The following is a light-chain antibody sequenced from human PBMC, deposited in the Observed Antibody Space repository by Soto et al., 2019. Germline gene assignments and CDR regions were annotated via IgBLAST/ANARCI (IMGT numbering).Light chain of an antibody. V-gene: IGLV2-8*01. J-gene: IGLJ3*02. CDR1: SSDVGGYNY. CDR3: KSYTGINNWV. Sequence: QSVLTQPTSASGSPGQSVTISCTGTSSDVGGYNYVSWYQQHPGKAPKVMIYEVNKRPSGVPDRFSGSKSGNTASLTVSGLQAEDEADYYCKSYTGINNWVFGGGTKLTVL. CDR2: EVN.